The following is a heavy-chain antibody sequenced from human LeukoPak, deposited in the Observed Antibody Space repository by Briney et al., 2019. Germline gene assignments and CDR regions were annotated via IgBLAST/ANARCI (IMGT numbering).Heavy chain of an antibody. CDR2: INHSGSI. V-gene: IGHV4-34*01. CDR1: GGSFSGYY. J-gene: IGHJ4*02. CDR3: ARSRIMYGSRTSVDY. D-gene: IGHD3-10*01. Sequence: SVTLSLTCAVYGGSFSGYYWSWIRQPPGKGLEWIGEINHSGSINYNPSLKSRVTISVDTSKNQFSLKLTSVTAANTAVYYCARSRIMYGSRTSVDYWGQGTLVTVSS.